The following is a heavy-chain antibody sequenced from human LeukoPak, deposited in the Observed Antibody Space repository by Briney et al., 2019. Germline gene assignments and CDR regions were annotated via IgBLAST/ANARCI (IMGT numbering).Heavy chain of an antibody. CDR2: FDPEDGET. V-gene: IGHV1-24*01. J-gene: IGHJ6*02. Sequence: ASVKVSCKVSGYTLTELSMHWVRQAPGKGLEWMGGFDPEDGETIYAQKFQGRVTMTEDTSTDTVYMELSSLRSEDTAVYYCARDLGGSYYYYYYGMDVWGQGTTVTVSS. CDR1: GYTLTELS. CDR3: ARDLGGSYYYYYYGMDV. D-gene: IGHD1-26*01.